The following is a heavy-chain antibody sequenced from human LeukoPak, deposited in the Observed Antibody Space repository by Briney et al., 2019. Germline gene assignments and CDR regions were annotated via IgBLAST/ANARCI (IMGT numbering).Heavy chain of an antibody. CDR1: GYTFTRSG. CDR2: ISANNGNT. Sequence: GASVKLSCKASGYTFTRSGISWGREAPTRRRRWLGWISANNGNTNYAQKLQGRVTMTTDTSTSTAYMEPRSLRSDDTAVYYCARASLNSRRCSPYPSYDIWGQGTMVTVSS. J-gene: IGHJ3*02. V-gene: IGHV1-18*01. CDR3: ARASLNSRRCSPYPSYDI. D-gene: IGHD6-13*01.